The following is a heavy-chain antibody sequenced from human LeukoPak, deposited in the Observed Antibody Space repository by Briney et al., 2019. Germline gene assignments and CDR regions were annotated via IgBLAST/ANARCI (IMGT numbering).Heavy chain of an antibody. V-gene: IGHV4-59*01. J-gene: IGHJ4*02. CDR3: ARAALGYSSSWFDY. Sequence: SETLSLXCTVSGGSISSYYWSWIRQPPGKGLEWIGYIYYSGSTNYNPSLKSRVTISVDTSKNQFSLKLSSVTAADTAVYYCARAALGYSSSWFDYWGQGTLVTVSS. CDR1: GGSISSYY. D-gene: IGHD6-13*01. CDR2: IYYSGST.